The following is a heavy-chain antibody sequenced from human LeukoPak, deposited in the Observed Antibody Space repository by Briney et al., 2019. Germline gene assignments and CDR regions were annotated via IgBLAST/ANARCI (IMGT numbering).Heavy chain of an antibody. D-gene: IGHD5-24*01. Sequence: SETLSLTCTVSGGSISSSSYYWGWIRQPPGKGLEWIGSIYYSGSTYYNPSLKSRVTISVDTSKNQFSLKLSSVTAADTAVYYCARDLDGYNKGGDAFDIWGQGTMVTVSS. CDR3: ARDLDGYNKGGDAFDI. V-gene: IGHV4-39*07. CDR1: GGSISSSSYY. CDR2: IYYSGST. J-gene: IGHJ3*02.